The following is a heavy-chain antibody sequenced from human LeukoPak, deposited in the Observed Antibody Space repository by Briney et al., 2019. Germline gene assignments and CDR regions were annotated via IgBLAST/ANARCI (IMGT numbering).Heavy chain of an antibody. CDR2: ISAYNGNT. V-gene: IGHV1-18*04. Sequence: ASVKVSCKASGYTFTGYCMHWVRQAPGQGLEWMGWISAYNGNTNYAQKLQGRVTMTTDTSTSTAYMELRSLRSDDTAVYYCARDMAVAGTGGDYYYYGMDVWGQGTTVTVSS. D-gene: IGHD6-19*01. CDR1: GYTFTGYC. J-gene: IGHJ6*02. CDR3: ARDMAVAGTGGDYYYYGMDV.